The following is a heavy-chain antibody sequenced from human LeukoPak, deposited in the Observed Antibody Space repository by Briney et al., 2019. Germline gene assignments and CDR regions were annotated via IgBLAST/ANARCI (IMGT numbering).Heavy chain of an antibody. Sequence: ASETLSLTCAVYGGSFSGYYWSWIRQPPGKGLEWIGEINHSGSTNYNPSLKSRVTISVDTSKNQFSLKLSSVTAADTAVYYCARLFGSGYYYYYYYMDVWGKGTTVTISS. V-gene: IGHV4-34*01. CDR1: GGSFSGYY. CDR2: INHSGST. D-gene: IGHD3-22*01. CDR3: ARLFGSGYYYYYYYMDV. J-gene: IGHJ6*03.